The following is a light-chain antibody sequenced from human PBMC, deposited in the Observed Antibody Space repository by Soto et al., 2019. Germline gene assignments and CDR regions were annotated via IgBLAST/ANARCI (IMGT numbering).Light chain of an antibody. CDR2: EGS. CDR3: CSYAGSSTLV. Sequence: QSALTQPASVSGSPGQSITISCTGTSSDVGSYNLVSWYQQHPGKAPKLMIYEGSKRPSGVSNRFSGSNSGTTASLTISGLQAEDEADYYCCSYAGSSTLVFGGGTKLTVL. CDR1: SSDVGSYNL. J-gene: IGLJ2*01. V-gene: IGLV2-23*01.